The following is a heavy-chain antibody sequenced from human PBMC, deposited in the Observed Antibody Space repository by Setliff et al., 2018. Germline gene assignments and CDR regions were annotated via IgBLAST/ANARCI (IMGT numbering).Heavy chain of an antibody. CDR1: GGTFSSHY. D-gene: IGHD1-26*01. CDR2: IIPASNGA. J-gene: IGHJ2*01. V-gene: IGHV1-69*04. CDR3: VRVRRGGYHSIYWSFDL. Sequence: SVKVSCKASGGTFSSHYISWVRQAPGQGPQWLGRIIPASNGANYARRFRGRVSFSADISTGTVFMDLSSLESEDTAVYYCVRVRRGGYHSIYWSFDLWGRGTLVTVSS.